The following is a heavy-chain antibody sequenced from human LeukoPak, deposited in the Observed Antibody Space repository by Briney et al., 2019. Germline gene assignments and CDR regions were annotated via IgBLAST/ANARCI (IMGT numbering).Heavy chain of an antibody. J-gene: IGHJ6*02. CDR1: GFTFSSYS. V-gene: IGHV3-21*01. CDR3: ARDLDYGDYYGMDV. CDR2: ISSSSSYI. Sequence: GGSLRLSCAASGFTFSSYSMNWVRQAPGKGLEWVSSISSSSSYIYYADSVKGRFTISRDNAKNSLYLQMNSLRAEDTAVYYCARDLDYGDYYGMDVRGQGTTVTVSS. D-gene: IGHD4-17*01.